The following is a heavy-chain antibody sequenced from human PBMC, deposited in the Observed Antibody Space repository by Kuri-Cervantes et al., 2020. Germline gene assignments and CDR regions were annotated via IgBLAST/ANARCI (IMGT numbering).Heavy chain of an antibody. D-gene: IGHD6-13*01. V-gene: IGHV4-39*07. CDR3: ARGAHSSSWTTGFGY. Sequence: GSLRLSCTVSGGSISSGSLYWGWIRQPPGKGLEWIGSVYYSGTTYYNPSLKSRVTISVDTSKNQFSLKLSSVTAADTAVYYCARGAHSSSWTTGFGYWGQGTLVTVSS. CDR2: VYYSGTT. J-gene: IGHJ4*02. CDR1: GGSISSGSLY.